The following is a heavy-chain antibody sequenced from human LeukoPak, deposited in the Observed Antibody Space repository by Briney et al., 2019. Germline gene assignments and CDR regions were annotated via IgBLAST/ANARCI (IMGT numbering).Heavy chain of an antibody. Sequence: PSETLSLTRAASGYSISSGYYWGWIRQPPGKGLEWIGSIYHSGSTYYNPSLKSRVTISVDTSKNQFSLKLSSVTAADTAVYYCAGGELDYWGQGTLVTASS. CDR3: AGGELDY. CDR1: GYSISSGYY. D-gene: IGHD3-16*01. V-gene: IGHV4-38-2*01. J-gene: IGHJ4*02. CDR2: IYHSGST.